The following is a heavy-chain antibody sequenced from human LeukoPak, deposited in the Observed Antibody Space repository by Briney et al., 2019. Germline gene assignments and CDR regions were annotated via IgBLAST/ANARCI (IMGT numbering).Heavy chain of an antibody. D-gene: IGHD3-3*01. CDR3: AREAYDFWMVYYYYMDV. CDR2: ISSSSSYI. Sequence: GGSLRLSCAASGFTFSSYSMNWVRQAPGKGLEWVSSISSSSSYIYYADSVKGRFTISRDNAKNSLYLQMNSLRAEDTAVYYCAREAYDFWMVYYYYMDVWGKGTTVTVSS. CDR1: GFTFSSYS. V-gene: IGHV3-21*01. J-gene: IGHJ6*03.